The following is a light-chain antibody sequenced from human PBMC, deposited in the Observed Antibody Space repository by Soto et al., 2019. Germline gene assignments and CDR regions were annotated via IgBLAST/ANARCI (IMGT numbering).Light chain of an antibody. V-gene: IGKV3-11*01. CDR3: QQRSSWPFT. CDR2: RAS. CDR1: QSVSSN. J-gene: IGKJ3*01. Sequence: MGLTQSPGTLSLSPGGRATLSCRASQSVSSNLAWYQQKPGQAPRLLIQRASTRATGIPARFSGSGSGTDFTLSISSLEPEDFAVYYCQQRSSWPFTFGPGTKVDIK.